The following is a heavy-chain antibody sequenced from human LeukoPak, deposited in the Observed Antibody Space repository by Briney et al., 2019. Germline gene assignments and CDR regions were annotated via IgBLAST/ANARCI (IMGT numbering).Heavy chain of an antibody. CDR2: ISSTSSYI. CDR3: ARGVIAFGGVIVS. J-gene: IGHJ5*02. Sequence: GGSLRLSCAASGFTFSSSSMNWVRQAPGKGLEWVSSISSTSSYIYYADSVKGRFTISRDDAKSSLYLQLYSLRAEDTAVYYCARGVIAFGGVIVSWGQGTLVTVSS. V-gene: IGHV3-21*01. CDR1: GFTFSSSS. D-gene: IGHD3-16*02.